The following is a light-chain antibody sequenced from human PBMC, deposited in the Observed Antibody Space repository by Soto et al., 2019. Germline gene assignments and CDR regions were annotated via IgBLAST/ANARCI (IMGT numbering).Light chain of an antibody. CDR3: SAWDDSLNAHV. J-gene: IGLJ1*01. CDR2: GNS. CDR1: SSNIGAGYD. V-gene: IGLV1-40*01. Sequence: QSVLTQPPSVSGAPGQRVTISCTGSSSNIGAGYDVHWYQQLPGTAPKLLIYGNSNRPSGVPDRFSGSKSGTSASLAITGLQAEDEADYYCSAWDDSLNAHVFGTGTKVTVL.